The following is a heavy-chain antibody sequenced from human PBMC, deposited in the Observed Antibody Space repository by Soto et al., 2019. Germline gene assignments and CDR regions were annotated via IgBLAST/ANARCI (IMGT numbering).Heavy chain of an antibody. CDR1: GDSISNSRFY. J-gene: IGHJ5*02. CDR2: IYHTGNA. Sequence: PSETLSLTCSVSGDSISNSRFYWAWIRQPPGEGLEWIGSIYHTGNAYYNPSLKSRVTIFVDTSKNQFSLQMDSLKVEDTAVYYCARDVDTTSHLNWFDPWGQGGMVTVSS. CDR3: ARDVDTTSHLNWFDP. D-gene: IGHD1-1*01. V-gene: IGHV4-39*02.